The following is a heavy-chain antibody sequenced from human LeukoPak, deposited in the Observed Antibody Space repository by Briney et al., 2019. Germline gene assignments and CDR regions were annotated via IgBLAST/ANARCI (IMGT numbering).Heavy chain of an antibody. D-gene: IGHD3-3*01. CDR2: IWYDGSNK. CDR3: ARAPHYDFWSGPPYYYYSGMDV. J-gene: IGHJ6*02. CDR1: GFTLSSYW. V-gene: IGHV3-33*08. Sequence: GSLRLSCAASGFTLSSYWMSWVRQAPGKGLEWVAVIWYDGSNKYYADSVKGRFTISRDNSKNTLYLQMNSLRAEDTAVYYCARAPHYDFWSGPPYYYYSGMDVGGQGTTVTVSS.